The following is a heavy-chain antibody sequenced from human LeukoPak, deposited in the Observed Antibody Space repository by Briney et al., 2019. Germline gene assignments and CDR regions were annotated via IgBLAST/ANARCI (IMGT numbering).Heavy chain of an antibody. D-gene: IGHD4-17*01. CDR3: ARERMTTVTSNWFDL. CDR2: INPNSGGT. CDR1: GYTFTGYY. Sequence: ASVKVSCKASGYTFTGYYMHWVRQAPGQGLEWMGWINPNSGGTNYAQKFQGRVTMTRDTPISTAYMELSRLRSDDTAVYYCARERMTTVTSNWFDLWGQGTLVTVSS. J-gene: IGHJ5*02. V-gene: IGHV1-2*02.